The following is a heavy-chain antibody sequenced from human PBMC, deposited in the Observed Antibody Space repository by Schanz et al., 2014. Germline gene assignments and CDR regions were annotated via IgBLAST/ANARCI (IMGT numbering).Heavy chain of an antibody. CDR1: GFTFRSYG. D-gene: IGHD3-16*01. Sequence: EVQLVESGGGVVQPGRSLRLSCAASGFTFRSYGMHWVRQAPGQGLEWVSTISGSGAGTFYADSVKGRFTISRDNSENTLYLQMSSLKTEDTAVYYCVRLDVHDYWGQGTLVTVSA. CDR2: ISGSGAGT. J-gene: IGHJ4*02. CDR3: VRLDVHDY. V-gene: IGHV3-23*04.